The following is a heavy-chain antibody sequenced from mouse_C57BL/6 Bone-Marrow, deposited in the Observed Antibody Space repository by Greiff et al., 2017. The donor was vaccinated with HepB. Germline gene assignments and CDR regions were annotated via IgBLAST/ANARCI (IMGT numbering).Heavy chain of an antibody. D-gene: IGHD1-1*01. CDR3: AREDTTVVLDY. Sequence: EVKVEESEGGLVQPGSSMKLSCTASGFTFSDYYMARVRQVPEKGLEWVANINYDGSSTYYLDSLKSRFIISRDNAKNILYLQMSSLKSEDTATYYCAREDTTVVLDYWGQGTTLTVSS. J-gene: IGHJ2*01. CDR2: INYDGSST. V-gene: IGHV5-16*01. CDR1: GFTFSDYY.